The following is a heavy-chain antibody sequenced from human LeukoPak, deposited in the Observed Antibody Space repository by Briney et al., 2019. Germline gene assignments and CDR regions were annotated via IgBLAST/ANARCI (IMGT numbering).Heavy chain of an antibody. CDR1: GFTFSSYE. V-gene: IGHV3-23*01. Sequence: PGGSLRLSCAASGFTFSSYEMSWVRQAPGKGLEWVSGITGSGVSTYYADFVKGRCTISRDNSKNTLYLQMNSLRAEDTAVYYCARGMVVAGSGAFDYWGQGTLVTVSS. J-gene: IGHJ4*02. D-gene: IGHD2-15*01. CDR3: ARGMVVAGSGAFDY. CDR2: ITGSGVST.